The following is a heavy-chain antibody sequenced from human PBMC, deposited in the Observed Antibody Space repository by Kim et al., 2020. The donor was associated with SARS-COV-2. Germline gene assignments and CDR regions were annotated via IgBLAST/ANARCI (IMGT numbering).Heavy chain of an antibody. V-gene: IGHV3-9*01. J-gene: IGHJ3*02. CDR2: ISWDSGSI. CDR1: GFTFGDYA. CDR3: AKLRNSYGYGGTFDI. D-gene: IGHD5-18*01. Sequence: GGSLRLSCAASGFTFGDYAMHWVRQAPGKGLEWVSGISWDSGSIGYADSVKGRFTISRDNAKNSLYLQMNSLRAEDTALYYCAKLRNSYGYGGTFDIWGQGRMVTVSS.